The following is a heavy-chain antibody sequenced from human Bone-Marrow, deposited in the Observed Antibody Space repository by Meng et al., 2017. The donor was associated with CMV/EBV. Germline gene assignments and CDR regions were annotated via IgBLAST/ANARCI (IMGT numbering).Heavy chain of an antibody. CDR2: IRYDGSNK. D-gene: IGHD3-3*01. CDR3: ATVDYDFWSGYYLENYYYGMDV. V-gene: IGHV3-30*02. CDR1: GFTFSSYG. Sequence: GGSLRLSCAASGFTFSSYGMHWVRQAPGKGLEWVAFIRYDGSNKYYADSVKGRFTISRDNSKNTLYLQMNRLRAEDTAVYYCATVDYDFWSGYYLENYYYGMDVWGQGTTVTVSS. J-gene: IGHJ6*02.